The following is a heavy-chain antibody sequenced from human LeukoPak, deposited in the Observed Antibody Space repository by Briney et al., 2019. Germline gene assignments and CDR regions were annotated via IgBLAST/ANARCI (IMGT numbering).Heavy chain of an antibody. J-gene: IGHJ4*02. CDR3: ARLYSSSWLYFDY. CDR2: IYYSGST. Sequence: SETLSLTCSVSGGSISSYYWSWIRQPPGKGLEWLGYIYYSGSTNYNPSLKSRVTISVDTSKNQFSLKLSSVTAADTAVYYCARLYSSSWLYFDYWGQGTLVTVSS. CDR1: GGSISSYY. D-gene: IGHD6-13*01. V-gene: IGHV4-59*08.